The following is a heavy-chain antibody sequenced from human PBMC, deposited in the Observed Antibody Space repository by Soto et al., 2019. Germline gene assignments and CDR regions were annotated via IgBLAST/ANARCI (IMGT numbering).Heavy chain of an antibody. CDR2: VANKPEGYTI. J-gene: IGHJ4*02. CDR3: ATIGDVTFHY. V-gene: IGHV3-73*01. Sequence: PGGSLRLSCAASGFTFSDSAIHWVRQAPGKGLEWVGRVANKPEGYTITYGVSVKGRFTISRDNAKSSLYLQMDSLRVEDTAVYYCATIGDVTFHYWGQGTPVTVSS. D-gene: IGHD4-4*01. CDR1: GFTFSDSA.